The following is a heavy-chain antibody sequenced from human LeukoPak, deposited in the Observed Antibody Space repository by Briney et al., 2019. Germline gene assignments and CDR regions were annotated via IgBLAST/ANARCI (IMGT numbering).Heavy chain of an antibody. D-gene: IGHD3-16*01. CDR2: IGRSGSAT. J-gene: IGHJ4*02. V-gene: IGHV3-48*03. Sequence: GGSLRLSCAASGFTFSGYEMNWVRQAPGKGLEWVSYIGRSGSATYYADSVKGRFTISRDNAKNSLYLQMNSLRAEDTAVYYCARVRNGGLDYWGQGTLVTVAS. CDR1: GFTFSGYE. CDR3: ARVRNGGLDY.